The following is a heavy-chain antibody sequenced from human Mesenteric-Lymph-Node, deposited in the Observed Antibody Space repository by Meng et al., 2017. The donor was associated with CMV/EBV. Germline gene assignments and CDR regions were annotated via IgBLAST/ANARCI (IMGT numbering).Heavy chain of an antibody. V-gene: IGHV1-2*02. CDR3: ARDRGDVVVPAEDAFDI. CDR2: INPDSGAT. Sequence: ASVKVSCKTSGYTFTGHYMHWVRQAPGRGLEWMGWINPDSGATNYAQKFQGRVTMTRDTSIRTAYMELSRLRSDDTAVYYCARDRGDVVVPAEDAFDIWGQGTMVTVSS. CDR1: GYTFTGHY. D-gene: IGHD2-2*01. J-gene: IGHJ3*02.